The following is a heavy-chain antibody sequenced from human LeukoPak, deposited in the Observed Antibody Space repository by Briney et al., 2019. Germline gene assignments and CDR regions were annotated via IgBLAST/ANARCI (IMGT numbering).Heavy chain of an antibody. CDR3: AKSGGYGLIDY. J-gene: IGHJ4*02. CDR2: IYSSGST. CDR1: GASISGSGYY. V-gene: IGHV4-39*01. D-gene: IGHD1-26*01. Sequence: SETLSLTCTVSGASISGSGYYWGWIRQPPGKGLEWIGSIYSSGSTYYNASPQSRVTISIETSKNQISLRLNSVTAADTAMYYCAKSGGYGLIDYWGQGTLVTVSS.